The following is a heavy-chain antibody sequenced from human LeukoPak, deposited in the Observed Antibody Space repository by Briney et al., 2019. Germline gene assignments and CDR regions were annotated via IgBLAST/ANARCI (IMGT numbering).Heavy chain of an antibody. V-gene: IGHV3-48*03. CDR1: GFTFSSYE. CDR3: ASNPVGSGREIFDY. Sequence: PGGSLRLSCAASGFTFSSYEMNWVRQAPGKGLEWVSYISSSGSTIYYADSVKGRFTISRDNAKNSLYLQMNSLRAEDTAVYYCASNPVGSGREIFDYWGQGTLVTVSS. J-gene: IGHJ4*02. CDR2: ISSSGSTI. D-gene: IGHD2-15*01.